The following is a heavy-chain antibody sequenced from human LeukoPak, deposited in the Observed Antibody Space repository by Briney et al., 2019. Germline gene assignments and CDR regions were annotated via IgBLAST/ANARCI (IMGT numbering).Heavy chain of an antibody. CDR2: IYPGDSDT. CDR3: ARQSADYSYYYYMDV. Sequence: GESLKISCKGSGYSFNTYWIGWVRQMPGKGLERMGIIYPGDSDTRYSPSFQGQVTISADKSINTAYLQWSSLKASDTAMYYCARQSADYSYYYYMDVWGKGTTVTISS. J-gene: IGHJ6*03. V-gene: IGHV5-51*01. CDR1: GYSFNTYW. D-gene: IGHD3-3*01.